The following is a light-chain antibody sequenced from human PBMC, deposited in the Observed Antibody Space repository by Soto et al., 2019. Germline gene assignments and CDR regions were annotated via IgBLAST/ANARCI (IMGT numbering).Light chain of an antibody. CDR1: QSVSNY. CDR3: QQRSNWPPLIT. J-gene: IGKJ5*01. V-gene: IGKV3-11*01. Sequence: EIVLTPSPATLSLSPVERATLSCRASQSVSNYLAWYQEKPGQAPRLLIYDASNRATGIPVRFSGSGSGTDFTLTISSLEPEDFATYYCQQRSNWPPLITFGQGTRLEIK. CDR2: DAS.